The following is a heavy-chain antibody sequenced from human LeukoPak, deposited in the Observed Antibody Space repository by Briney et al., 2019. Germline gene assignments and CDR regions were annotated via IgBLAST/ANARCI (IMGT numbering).Heavy chain of an antibody. Sequence: GGSLRLSCAASGFTFSSYDMHWVRHATGKGLEWVSAIGTAGDPYYPGSGKGRFTISRENAKNSLCLQMNSLRAGDTAVDYCARGGAAAGHLDYWGQGTLVTVSS. CDR3: ARGGAAAGHLDY. V-gene: IGHV3-13*05. J-gene: IGHJ4*02. CDR1: GFTFSSYD. CDR2: IGTAGDP. D-gene: IGHD6-13*01.